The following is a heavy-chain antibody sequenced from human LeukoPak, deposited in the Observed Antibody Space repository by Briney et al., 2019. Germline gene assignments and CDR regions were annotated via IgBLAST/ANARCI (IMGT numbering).Heavy chain of an antibody. V-gene: IGHV3-74*01. D-gene: IGHD1-26*01. CDR3: ASILDLDV. CDR2: INHDGSGT. J-gene: IGHJ6*04. Sequence: GGSLRLSCAASGFTFSGYGMHWVRQAPGKGLEWVSRINHDGSGTSYADSVKGRFTISRDNAKNTLSLQMNSLRAEDTAVYYCASILDLDVWGKGTTVTVSS. CDR1: GFTFSGYG.